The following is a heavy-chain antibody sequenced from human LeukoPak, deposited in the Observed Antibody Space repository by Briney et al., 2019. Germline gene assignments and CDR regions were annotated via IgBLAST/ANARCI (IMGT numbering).Heavy chain of an antibody. V-gene: IGHV4-34*01. D-gene: IGHD6-19*01. Sequence: SETLSLTCTVSGGSISNYYWTWIRQPPGKGLEWIGEINHSGSTNYNPSLKSRVTISVDTSKNQFSLKLSSVTAADTAVYYCARGSYSSGWYDYWGQGTLVTVSS. CDR1: GGSISNYY. CDR3: ARGSYSSGWYDY. CDR2: INHSGST. J-gene: IGHJ4*02.